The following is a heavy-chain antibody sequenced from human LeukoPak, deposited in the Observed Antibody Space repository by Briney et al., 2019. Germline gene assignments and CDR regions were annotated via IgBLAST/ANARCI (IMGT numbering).Heavy chain of an antibody. J-gene: IGHJ4*02. CDR2: IYSGGNT. CDR3: ARVWNPRESYFDY. CDR1: GFTVSSNY. V-gene: IGHV3-66*01. Sequence: GGSLRLSCAASGFTVSSNYMSWVRQAPGKGLEWVSVIYSGGNTYSTDSVKGRFTISRDNDKNSLYLQMNSLRAEDTAVYYCARVWNPRESYFDYWGRGTLVTVSS. D-gene: IGHD1-1*01.